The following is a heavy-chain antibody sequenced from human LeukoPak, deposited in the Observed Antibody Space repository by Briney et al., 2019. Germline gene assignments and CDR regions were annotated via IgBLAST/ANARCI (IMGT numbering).Heavy chain of an antibody. CDR1: GGSISSSNW. Sequence: SGTLSLTCAVSGGSISSSNWWSWVRQPPGKGLEWIGEIYHSGSTNYNPSLKSRVTISVDKSKNQFSLKLSSVTAADTVVYYCARLASTYYYYGMDVWGQGTTVTVSS. V-gene: IGHV4-4*02. J-gene: IGHJ6*02. CDR3: ARLASTYYYYGMDV. CDR2: IYHSGST.